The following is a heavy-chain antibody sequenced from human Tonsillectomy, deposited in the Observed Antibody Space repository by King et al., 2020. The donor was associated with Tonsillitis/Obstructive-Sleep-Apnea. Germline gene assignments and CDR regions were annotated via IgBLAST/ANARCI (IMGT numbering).Heavy chain of an antibody. CDR3: ARDSVPVSSIAARPDY. V-gene: IGHV3-33*01. CDR1: GFTFSSYG. CDR2: IWYDGSNK. J-gene: IGHJ4*02. Sequence: VQLVESGGGVVQPGRSLRLSCAASGFTFSSYGMHWVRQAQGKGLEWVAVIWYDGSNKYYADSVKGRFTISRDNSKNTLYLQMNSLRAEDTAVYYCARDSVPVSSIAARPDYWGQGTLVTVSS. D-gene: IGHD6-6*01.